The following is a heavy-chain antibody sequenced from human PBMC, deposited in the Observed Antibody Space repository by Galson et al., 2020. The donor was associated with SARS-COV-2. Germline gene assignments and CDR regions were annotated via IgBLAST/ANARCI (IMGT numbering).Heavy chain of an antibody. CDR3: AKGPNSYRRNWYGIDY. D-gene: IGHD6-13*01. Sequence: GGSLRLSCVAPGFTFADYAMHWVRKGPGKGPGGVYGITWNSVTIGYAGSVKGRFTISRDNAKNSLYLQMNSLTPEDTAFYYCAKGPNSYRRNWYGIDYWGQGTLVTVSS. CDR1: GFTFADYA. J-gene: IGHJ4*02. CDR2: ITWNSVTI. V-gene: IGHV3-9*01.